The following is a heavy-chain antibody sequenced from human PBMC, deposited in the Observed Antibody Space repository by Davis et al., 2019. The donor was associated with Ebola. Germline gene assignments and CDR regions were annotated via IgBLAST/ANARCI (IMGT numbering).Heavy chain of an antibody. CDR1: GGSISSYY. CDR3: ARGYYGSGSYYY. Sequence: SETLSLTCTVSGGSISSYYWSWIRQPPGKGLEWIGYIYYSGSTNYNPSLKSRVTILVDTSKNQFSLKLSSVTAADTAFYYCARGYYGSGSYYYWGQGTLVTVSS. V-gene: IGHV4-59*12. CDR2: IYYSGST. D-gene: IGHD3-10*01. J-gene: IGHJ4*02.